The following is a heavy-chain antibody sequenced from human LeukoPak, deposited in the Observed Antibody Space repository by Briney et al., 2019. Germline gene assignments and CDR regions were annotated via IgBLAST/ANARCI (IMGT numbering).Heavy chain of an antibody. CDR3: ARVNINNWHSCDY. CDR2: IYHSGSP. CDR1: GGSISSNDW. V-gene: IGHV4-4*02. D-gene: IGHD1-1*01. Sequence: SGTLSLTCAVSGGSISSNDWWGWVRQPPGKGLEWIGEIYHSGSPNYNPSLKSRVTISVDKSRNHFSLNLSSVTAADTAVYYCARVNINNWHSCDYWGQGTLVTVSS. J-gene: IGHJ4*02.